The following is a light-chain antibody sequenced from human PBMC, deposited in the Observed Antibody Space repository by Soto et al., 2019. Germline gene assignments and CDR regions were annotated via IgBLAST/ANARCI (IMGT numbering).Light chain of an antibody. J-gene: IGKJ1*01. CDR2: DAS. CDR3: QQLTDWPPQWM. V-gene: IGKV3-11*01. Sequence: EVVLTQSPDTLSLPPGERATLSCRASQSISSYLAWYQQKTGQAPRLLIYDASRRATGIPASFSGSGYGTEFTRCSSILELEELSVYYCQQLTDWPPQWMFGKGTKVEIK. CDR1: QSISSY.